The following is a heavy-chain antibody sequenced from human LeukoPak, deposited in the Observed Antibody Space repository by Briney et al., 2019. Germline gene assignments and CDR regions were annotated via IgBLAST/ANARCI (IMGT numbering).Heavy chain of an antibody. V-gene: IGHV4-4*07. CDR3: ARDGIVGALSLFDY. CDR1: GGSISSYY. Sequence: SETLSLTCTVSGGSISSYYWSWLRQPAGKGLEWIGRIYNSGSTNYNPSLKSRVTMSVDTSKNQFSLKLSSVTAADTAVYYCARDGIVGALSLFDYWGQGTLVTVSS. D-gene: IGHD1-26*01. J-gene: IGHJ4*02. CDR2: IYNSGST.